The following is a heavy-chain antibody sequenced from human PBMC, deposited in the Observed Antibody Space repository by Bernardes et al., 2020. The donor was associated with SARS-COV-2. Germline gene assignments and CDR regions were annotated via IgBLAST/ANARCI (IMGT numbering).Heavy chain of an antibody. CDR1: GFGFSYYG. J-gene: IGHJ4*02. D-gene: IGHD3-10*01. V-gene: IGHV3-33*03. CDR3: ARTRSGSFYNFPDSWGQGTLVTVSSASPTSPKVVPLSLCSSWYGDY. Sequence: GGSLRLSCAASGFGFSYYGMHWVRQAPGKGLEWVAVIWYDGRNIYYADSVKGRFTISRDNSKSTLYLQMNSLRAEDTALYYCARTRSGSFYNFPDSWGQGTLVTVSSASPTSPKVVPLSLCSSWYGDYWGQGTLVTVSS. CDR2: IWYDGRNI.